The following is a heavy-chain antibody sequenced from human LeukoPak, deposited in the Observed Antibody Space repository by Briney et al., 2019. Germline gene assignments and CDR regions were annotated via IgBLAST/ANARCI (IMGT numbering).Heavy chain of an antibody. CDR2: IHYSGST. CDR1: GGSISSYY. Sequence: SETLSLTCTVSGGSISSYYWSWIRQPPGKALEWIAYIHYSGSTNYNPSLKSRVTISVDTSNNQFSLKLNSVTAADTAVYYCARTRDSGSSDYWGQGTLVTVSS. CDR3: ARTRDSGSSDY. V-gene: IGHV4-59*01. J-gene: IGHJ4*02. D-gene: IGHD3-10*01.